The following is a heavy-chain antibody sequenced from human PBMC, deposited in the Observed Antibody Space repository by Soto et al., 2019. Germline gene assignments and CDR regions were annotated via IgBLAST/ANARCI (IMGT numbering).Heavy chain of an antibody. CDR2: RYYSGGT. CDR1: GGSVSGGNYY. V-gene: IGHV4-61*01. CDR3: ARDPSAYYFDY. J-gene: IGHJ4*02. Sequence: SETLSVTWTVAGGSVSGGNYYWSWIRQPPGKGLEWIGYRYYSGGTIYNPSLKSRVTISVDTSKNQFSLKLSSVTAADTAVYCCARDPSAYYFDYWGQGTQVTVSS.